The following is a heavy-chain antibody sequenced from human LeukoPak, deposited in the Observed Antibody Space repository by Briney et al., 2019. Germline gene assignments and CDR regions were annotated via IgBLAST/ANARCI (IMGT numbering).Heavy chain of an antibody. D-gene: IGHD3-22*01. Sequence: SETLSLTCTVSGGSISSGGYYWSWIRQHPGKGLEWIGYIYYSGSTYYNPSLKSRVTISVDTSKNQFSLKLSSVTAADTAVYYCASALNYYDSGGYPIDAFDIWGQGTMVTVSS. CDR3: ASALNYYDSGGYPIDAFDI. CDR2: IYYSGST. CDR1: GGSISSGGYY. V-gene: IGHV4-31*03. J-gene: IGHJ3*02.